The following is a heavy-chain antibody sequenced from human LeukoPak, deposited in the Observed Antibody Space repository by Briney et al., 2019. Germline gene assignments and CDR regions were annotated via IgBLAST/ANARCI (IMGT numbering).Heavy chain of an antibody. CDR2: ISWNSGSI. J-gene: IGHJ4*02. D-gene: IGHD4-17*01. V-gene: IGHV3-9*01. CDR1: GFTFDDYA. Sequence: PGRSLRLSCAASGFTFDDYAMHWVRQAPGKGLEWVSGISWNSGSIGYADSVKGRFTISRDNSKNTLYLQMNSLRAEDTAVYYCARDRGTTVTIFDYWGQGTLVTVSS. CDR3: ARDRGTTVTIFDY.